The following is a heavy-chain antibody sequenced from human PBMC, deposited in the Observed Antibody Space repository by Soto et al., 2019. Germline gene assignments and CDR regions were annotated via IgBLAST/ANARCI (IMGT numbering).Heavy chain of an antibody. Sequence: GESLKISCKGSGYSFTSYWIGWVRQMPGKGLEWMGIIYPGDSDTRYSPSFQGQVTISADKSISTAYLQWSSLKASDTAMYYCARRGAVAANKQFSMDVWGKGTTVTVSS. D-gene: IGHD6-19*01. CDR1: GYSFTSYW. CDR3: ARRGAVAANKQFSMDV. J-gene: IGHJ6*04. CDR2: IYPGDSDT. V-gene: IGHV5-51*01.